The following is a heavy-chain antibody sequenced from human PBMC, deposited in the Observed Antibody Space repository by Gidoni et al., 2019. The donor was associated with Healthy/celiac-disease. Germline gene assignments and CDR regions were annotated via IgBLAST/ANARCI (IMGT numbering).Heavy chain of an antibody. D-gene: IGHD4-17*01. J-gene: IGHJ4*02. CDR3: TRRAVTGN. CDR1: GFTFSGAA. V-gene: IGHV3-73*02. Sequence: EVQLVESGGGLVQPGGSLKLSCAASGFTFSGAAMHWVRQASGKGLEWVGRIRSKANSCATAYAASVKGRFTISRDDSKNTAYLQMNSLKTEDTAVYYCTRRAVTGNWGQGTLVTVSS. CDR2: IRSKANSCAT.